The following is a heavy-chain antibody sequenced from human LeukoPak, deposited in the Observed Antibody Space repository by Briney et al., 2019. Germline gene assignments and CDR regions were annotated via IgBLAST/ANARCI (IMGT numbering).Heavy chain of an antibody. Sequence: GGSLRLSCAASGFTFSSYAMSCVRQAPGEGLEWVSAISGSGGSTYYADSVKGRFTISRDNSKNTLYLQMNSLRAEDTAVYYCAKVPPLLWFGEQYYFDYWGQGTLVTVSS. V-gene: IGHV3-23*01. CDR2: ISGSGGST. J-gene: IGHJ4*02. CDR1: GFTFSSYA. D-gene: IGHD3-10*01. CDR3: AKVPPLLWFGEQYYFDY.